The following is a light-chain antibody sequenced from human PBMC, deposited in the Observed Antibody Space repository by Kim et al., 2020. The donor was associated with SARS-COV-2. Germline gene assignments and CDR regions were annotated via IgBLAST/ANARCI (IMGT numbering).Light chain of an antibody. V-gene: IGKV3-15*01. CDR3: QQYNNWPPLT. CDR2: GAS. CDR1: QSVSSI. J-gene: IGKJ4*01. Sequence: PPGERPPLSCRASQSVSSILAWYQQKPGQAPRLLIYGASTRATGIPARFSGSGSGTEFTLTISSLQSEDFAVYYCQQYNNWPPLTFGGGTKVDIK.